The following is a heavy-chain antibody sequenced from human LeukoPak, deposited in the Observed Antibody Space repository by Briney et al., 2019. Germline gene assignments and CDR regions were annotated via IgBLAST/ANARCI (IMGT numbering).Heavy chain of an antibody. V-gene: IGHV3-7*03. CDR3: ARTGDSHY. CDR2: IKQDGSEK. J-gene: IGHJ4*02. D-gene: IGHD7-27*01. CDR1: EFTFSNYW. Sequence: GGSLRLSCVASEFTFSNYWMSWARQAPGKGLEWVANIKQDGSEKYYVDSVKGRFTISRDNAKNSLYLQMISLRAEDTAVYYCARTGDSHYWGQGTLVTVSS.